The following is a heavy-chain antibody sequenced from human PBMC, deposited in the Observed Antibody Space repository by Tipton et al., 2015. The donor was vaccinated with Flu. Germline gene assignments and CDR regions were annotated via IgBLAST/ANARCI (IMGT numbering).Heavy chain of an antibody. D-gene: IGHD4-11*01. Sequence: TLSLTCSVSGDAIRSGHLWGWIRQPPGRGLEWIGNVFRTGNGYLNPSLKRLVAISIDTSRNQFSLKLSSLTAADTAVYFCVRRDYSNYVSEPKNWFDSWGQGTLVTVSS. V-gene: IGHV4-38-2*01. CDR2: VFRTGNG. J-gene: IGHJ5*01. CDR1: GDAIRSGHL. CDR3: VRRDYSNYVSEPKNWFDS.